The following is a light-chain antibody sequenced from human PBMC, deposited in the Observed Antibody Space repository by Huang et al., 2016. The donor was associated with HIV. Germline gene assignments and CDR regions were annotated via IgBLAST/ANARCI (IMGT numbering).Light chain of an antibody. CDR3: QQGST. CDR2: AAS. Sequence: DLQITQSPSSLAASVGDRVTITCRASQNIENYLSWYQQKPGKAPKLLIYAASNLQRGVPDRFSARGSETHFVLSINGLQPEDSATYFCQQGSTFGPGTKV. CDR1: QNIENY. V-gene: IGKV1-39*01. J-gene: IGKJ1*01.